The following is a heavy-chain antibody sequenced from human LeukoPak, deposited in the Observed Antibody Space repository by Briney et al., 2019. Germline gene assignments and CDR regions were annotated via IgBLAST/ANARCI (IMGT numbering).Heavy chain of an antibody. J-gene: IGHJ4*02. D-gene: IGHD5-18*01. CDR2: INPNSGGT. Sequence: GASVKVSCKASGYTFTGYYMHWVRQAPGQGLEWMGWINPNSGGTNYAQKFQGRVTMTRDMSTSTVYMELSSLRSEDTAVYYCARGPEGLQLWRDFDYWGQGTLVTVSS. CDR1: GYTFTGYY. V-gene: IGHV1-2*02. CDR3: ARGPEGLQLWRDFDY.